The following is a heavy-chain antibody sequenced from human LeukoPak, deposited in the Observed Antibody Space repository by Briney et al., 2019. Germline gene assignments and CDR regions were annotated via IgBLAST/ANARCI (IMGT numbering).Heavy chain of an antibody. V-gene: IGHV4-39*01. CDR1: GGSISSSSYY. CDR3: ARRGVVAPYNWFGP. Sequence: SETLSLTCTVSGGSISSSSYYWGWIRQPPGKGLEWIGSIYYSGSTYYNPSLKSRVTISVDTSKNQFSLKLSSVTAADTAVYYCARRGVVAPYNWFGPWGQGTLVTVSS. CDR2: IYYSGST. J-gene: IGHJ5*02. D-gene: IGHD3-22*01.